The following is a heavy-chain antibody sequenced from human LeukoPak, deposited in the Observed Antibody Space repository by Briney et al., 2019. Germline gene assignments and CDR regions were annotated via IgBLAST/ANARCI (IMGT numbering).Heavy chain of an antibody. V-gene: IGHV3-48*01. CDR3: TRDYSSSSGRAFDI. D-gene: IGHD6-6*01. Sequence: GGSLRLSCAASGFTLTTYSMNWVRQAPGKGLEWVSYITTTGSTMYYADSVKGRFTISRDNAKNSLYLQMNSLRAEDTAMYFCTRDYSSSSGRAFDIWGQGTVVSVSS. CDR1: GFTLTTYS. CDR2: ITTTGSTM. J-gene: IGHJ3*02.